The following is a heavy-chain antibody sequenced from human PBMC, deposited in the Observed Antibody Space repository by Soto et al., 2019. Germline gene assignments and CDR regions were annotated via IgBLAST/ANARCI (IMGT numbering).Heavy chain of an antibody. Sequence: EVLLLESGGGLVQPGGSLRLSCAASGFTFSAYAMSWVRQAPGKGLEYVSSLIGNGGSTYYADSVRGRFTISRDNSKNTLYLQMNSLRVEDTAVYYCARTTVTKSRDYWGQGTLVTVSS. CDR2: LIGNGGST. J-gene: IGHJ4*02. V-gene: IGHV3-23*01. CDR3: ARTTVTKSRDY. D-gene: IGHD4-17*01. CDR1: GFTFSAYA.